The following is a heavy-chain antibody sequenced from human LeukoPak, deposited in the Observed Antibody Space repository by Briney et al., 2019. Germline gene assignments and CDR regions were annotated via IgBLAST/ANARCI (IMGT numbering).Heavy chain of an antibody. V-gene: IGHV4-34*01. CDR3: ARSPRNSGSDDGPSGLDY. Sequence: SETLSLTCAVYGESFSGNYWSWIRQTPGKGLEWIGEGSHSGSTKYSPSLKSRVTISVDTSKNQISLKLNSVTAADTAVYYCARSPRNSGSDDGPSGLDYWGQGTLVTVSS. J-gene: IGHJ4*02. CDR1: GESFSGNY. D-gene: IGHD1-26*01. CDR2: GSHSGST.